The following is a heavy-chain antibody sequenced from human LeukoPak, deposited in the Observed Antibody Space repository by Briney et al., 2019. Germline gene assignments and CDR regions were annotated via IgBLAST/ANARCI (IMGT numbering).Heavy chain of an antibody. J-gene: IGHJ5*02. V-gene: IGHV4-4*07. Sequence: SETLSLTCTVSCGSISSYYWSCIRQPAGKGLECIGRIYTSGSTNYNPSLKSRVTMSVDTSKNQFSLKLCSVTAADTAVYYCAREVVVVVPAATVWFAPWSQGTLVTVHS. CDR1: CGSISSYY. D-gene: IGHD2-2*01. CDR2: IYTSGST. CDR3: AREVVVVVPAATVWFAP.